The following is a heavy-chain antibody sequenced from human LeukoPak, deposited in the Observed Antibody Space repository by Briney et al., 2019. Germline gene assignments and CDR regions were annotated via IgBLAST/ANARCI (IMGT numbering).Heavy chain of an antibody. J-gene: IGHJ4*02. CDR3: ARYPYYYDIEEIY. CDR1: GGSISSSSYY. D-gene: IGHD3-22*01. Sequence: PSETLSLTCTVSGGSISSSSYYWGWIRQPPGKGLEWIGSIYYSGSTYYNPSLKSRVTISVDTSKNQLSLKLSSVTAADTAVYYCARYPYYYDIEEIYWGQGTLVTVSS. CDR2: IYYSGST. V-gene: IGHV4-39*07.